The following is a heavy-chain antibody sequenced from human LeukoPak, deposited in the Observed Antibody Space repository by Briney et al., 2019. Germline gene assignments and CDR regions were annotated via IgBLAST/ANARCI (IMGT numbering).Heavy chain of an antibody. D-gene: IGHD3-22*01. CDR2: IIPIFGIA. V-gene: IGHV1-69*04. CDR1: GGTFSSYA. Sequence: GASVKVSCKASGGTFSSYAISWVRQAPGQGLEWMGRIIPIFGIANYAQKFQGRVTITADKSTSTAYMEMSSLRSEDTAVYYCARVRDPYYDISGYLVYWGQGTLVTVSS. J-gene: IGHJ4*02. CDR3: ARVRDPYYDISGYLVY.